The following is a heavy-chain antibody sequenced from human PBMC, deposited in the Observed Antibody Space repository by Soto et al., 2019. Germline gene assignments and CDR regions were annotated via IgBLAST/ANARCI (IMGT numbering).Heavy chain of an antibody. D-gene: IGHD2-2*01. J-gene: IGHJ5*02. CDR3: AREGYCISTSCYSRGWIDP. Sequence: SETLSLTCAVSGGSISSSNWWSWVRQPPGKGLEWIGEIYHSGSTNYNPSLKSRVTISVDKSKNQFSLKLSSVTAADTAVYYCAREGYCISTSCYSRGWIDPWGQGTLVTLSS. CDR1: GGSISSSNW. CDR2: IYHSGST. V-gene: IGHV4-4*02.